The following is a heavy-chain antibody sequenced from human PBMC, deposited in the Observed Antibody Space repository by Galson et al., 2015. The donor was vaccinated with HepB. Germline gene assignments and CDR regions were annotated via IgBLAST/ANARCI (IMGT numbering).Heavy chain of an antibody. CDR3: ARGVMEWLHDPNWFDP. CDR1: GYTFTGYY. D-gene: IGHD3-3*01. Sequence: SVKVSCKASGYTFTGYYVHWVRQAPGQGPEWMGWIHPNSGGTNYAQKFQGRVTMTRDTSISTAYMELSRLRSDDTAVYYCARGVMEWLHDPNWFDPWGQGTLVTVSS. J-gene: IGHJ5*02. CDR2: IHPNSGGT. V-gene: IGHV1-2*02.